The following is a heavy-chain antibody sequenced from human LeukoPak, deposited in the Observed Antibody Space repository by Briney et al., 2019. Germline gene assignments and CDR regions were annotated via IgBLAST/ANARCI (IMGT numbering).Heavy chain of an antibody. CDR2: ISSSGSYI. CDR1: GFTFRNQW. CDR3: ARDHSGGSYAFDI. J-gene: IGHJ3*02. Sequence: NPGGSLRLSCAASGFTFRNQWMSWVRQAPGKGLEWVSSISSSGSYIYYADSMKGRFTISRDNAKNSLYLQMNSLRAEDTAVYYCARDHSGGSYAFDIWGQGTMVTVSS. D-gene: IGHD1-26*01. V-gene: IGHV3-21*01.